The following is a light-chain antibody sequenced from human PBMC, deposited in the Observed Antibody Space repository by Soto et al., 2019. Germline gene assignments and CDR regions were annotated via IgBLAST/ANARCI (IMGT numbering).Light chain of an antibody. V-gene: IGLV1-44*01. J-gene: IGLJ3*02. CDR3: AAWDDSLNAWV. CDR2: SNN. CDR1: SSNIGSNN. Sequence: QSVLTQPPSASATPGQRVTISCSGSSSNIGSNNVNWYQQLPGTAPKLLIHSNNQRPSGVPDRFSGSKSGTSASLAISGLQSDDETDYYCAAWDDSLNAWVFGGGTKVTVL.